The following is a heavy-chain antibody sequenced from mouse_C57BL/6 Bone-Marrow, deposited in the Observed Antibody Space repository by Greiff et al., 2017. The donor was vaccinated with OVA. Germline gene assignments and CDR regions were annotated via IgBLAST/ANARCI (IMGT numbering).Heavy chain of an antibody. D-gene: IGHD1-1*01. Sequence: VKLVESGAELARPGASVKLSCKASGYTFTSYGISWVKQRTGQGLEWIGEIYPRSGNTYYNEKFKGKATLTADKSSSTAYMELRSLTSEDSAVYFCARPLYYGSSYPWYFDVWGTGTTVTVSS. CDR1: GYTFTSYG. CDR2: IYPRSGNT. CDR3: ARPLYYGSSYPWYFDV. J-gene: IGHJ1*03. V-gene: IGHV1-81*01.